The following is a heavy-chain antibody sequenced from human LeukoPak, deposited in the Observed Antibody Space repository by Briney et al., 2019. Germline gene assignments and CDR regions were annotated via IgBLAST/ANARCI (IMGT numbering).Heavy chain of an antibody. V-gene: IGHV3-30*02. CDR1: GFTFSIYG. CDR3: ASRGITGTTSYNYFDP. J-gene: IGHJ5*02. CDR2: IWFDGSNK. Sequence: PGGSLRLSCAASGFTFSIYGMPWVRQAPGKGLEWVAFIWFDGSNKYYADSVKGRFTISRDNSKNTLYLQMNSLRAEDTAVYYCASRGITGTTSYNYFDPWGQGTLVTVSS. D-gene: IGHD1-7*01.